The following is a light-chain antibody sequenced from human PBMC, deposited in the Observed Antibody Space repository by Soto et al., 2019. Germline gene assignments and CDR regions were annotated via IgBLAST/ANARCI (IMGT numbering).Light chain of an antibody. CDR2: EAT. J-gene: IGKJ1*01. Sequence: DIQMTQSPSTLSASVGDRVTVTCRASQSNSSWLAWYQQRPGKAPKLLIYEATILKSGVPSRFSGSGSGTEITLTISSLQPDDFATYYCQQYNSYQTFGQGTKVDI. CDR3: QQYNSYQT. V-gene: IGKV1-5*03. CDR1: QSNSSW.